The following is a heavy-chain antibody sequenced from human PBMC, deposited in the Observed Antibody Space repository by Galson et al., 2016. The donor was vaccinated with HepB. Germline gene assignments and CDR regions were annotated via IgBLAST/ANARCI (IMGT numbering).Heavy chain of an antibody. CDR2: IYHSGST. V-gene: IGHV4-4*02. CDR1: GGSISSSNW. CDR3: ARALMVYAAFDH. D-gene: IGHD2-8*01. Sequence: CAVSGGSISSSNWWSWVRQPPGKGLEWIGEIYHSGSTNYNPSLKSRVTISVDKSKNQFSLKLSSVTAADTAVYYCARALMVYAAFDHWGQGTLVTVSS. J-gene: IGHJ4*02.